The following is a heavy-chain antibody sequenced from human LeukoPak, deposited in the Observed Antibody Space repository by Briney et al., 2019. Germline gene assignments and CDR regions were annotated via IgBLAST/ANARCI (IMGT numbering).Heavy chain of an antibody. CDR1: GFSFSSYW. CDR3: AREDHSNYNY. Sequence: PGGSLRLSCAASGFSFSSYWMSWVRQAPGKGPEWGANIKQDGGEKYHVDSVKGRFTISRDNAKNSLYLQMNSLRVEDAAVYYCAREDHSNYNYWGQRTLVTVSS. CDR2: IKQDGGEK. J-gene: IGHJ4*02. D-gene: IGHD4-11*01. V-gene: IGHV3-7*01.